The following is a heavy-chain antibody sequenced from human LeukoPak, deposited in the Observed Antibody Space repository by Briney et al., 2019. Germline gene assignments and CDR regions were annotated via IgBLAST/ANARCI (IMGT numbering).Heavy chain of an antibody. CDR1: GFTLSSYA. D-gene: IGHD2-15*01. J-gene: IGHJ1*01. CDR3: ATAPLCSGGSCYGYFQH. Sequence: GGALRLSCAASGFTLSSYAMSLIRHSPGKGLDWGSAICGSGGSTCYADSMNGRFTISRDNSTNTLYLQMNSLRAEDTAVYHCATAPLCSGGSCYGYFQHWGQGTLVTVSS. CDR2: ICGSGGST. V-gene: IGHV3-23*01.